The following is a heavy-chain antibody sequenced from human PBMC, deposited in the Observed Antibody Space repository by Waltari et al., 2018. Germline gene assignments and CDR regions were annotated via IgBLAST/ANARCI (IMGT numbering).Heavy chain of an antibody. CDR1: GYTFTGYY. D-gene: IGHD5-12*01. Sequence: QVQLVQSGAEVKKPGASVKVSCKASGYTFTGYYMQWVRQAPGQGLEWMGRINPNSGGTNYAQKFQGRVTMTRDTSISTAYMELSRLRSDDTAVYYCARGIGYSGYEWGNWFDPWGQGTLVTVSS. CDR2: INPNSGGT. J-gene: IGHJ5*02. V-gene: IGHV1-2*06. CDR3: ARGIGYSGYEWGNWFDP.